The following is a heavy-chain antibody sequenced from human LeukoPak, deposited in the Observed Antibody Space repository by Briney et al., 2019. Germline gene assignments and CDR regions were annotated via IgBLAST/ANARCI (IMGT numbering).Heavy chain of an antibody. D-gene: IGHD6-13*01. CDR2: ISYDGSNK. CDR1: GFTFSSYG. V-gene: IGHV3-30*18. J-gene: IGHJ4*02. Sequence: ERSLRLSCAASGFTFSSYGIHWVRQAPGKGLEWVAVISYDGSNKYYADSVKGRFTISRDNSKNTLYLQMNSLRAEDTAVYYCAKGGYSSSWYGSFDYWGQGTLVTVSS. CDR3: AKGGYSSSWYGSFDY.